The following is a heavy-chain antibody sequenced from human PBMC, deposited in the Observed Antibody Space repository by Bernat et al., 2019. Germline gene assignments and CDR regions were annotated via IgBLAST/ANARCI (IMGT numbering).Heavy chain of an antibody. D-gene: IGHD3-16*01. CDR2: IYHSGST. CDR1: GASITIVGYS. CDR3: ARDGGDWFDP. V-gene: IGHV4-30-2*01. J-gene: IGHJ5*02. Sequence: QLQLQESASGLVKPSQPLSLTSPFSGASITIVGYSGTWIRQPPGKALKWIGYIYHSGSTYYNPSLKSRVTISVDRSKNQFSLKLSSVTAADTAVYYCARDGGDWFDPWGQGTLVTVSS.